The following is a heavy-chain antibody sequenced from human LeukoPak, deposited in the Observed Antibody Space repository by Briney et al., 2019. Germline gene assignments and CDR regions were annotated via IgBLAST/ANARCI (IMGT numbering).Heavy chain of an antibody. D-gene: IGHD5-24*01. CDR2: IDQNGNT. CDR1: GDSIRRPY. Sequence: SETLSLTCTVSGDSIRRPYWSWIRQPPGKGLEWIGYIDQNGNTDYNSSLQSRVSISADTSKSQFSPKLTSVTAEDTAVYYCATHQLLQFDVFNVWGQRTMVTVSS. CDR3: ATHQLLQFDVFNV. J-gene: IGHJ3*01. V-gene: IGHV4-59*08.